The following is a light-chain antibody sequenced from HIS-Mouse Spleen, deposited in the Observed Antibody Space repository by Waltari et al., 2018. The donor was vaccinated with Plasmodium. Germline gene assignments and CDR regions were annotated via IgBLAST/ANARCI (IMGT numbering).Light chain of an antibody. CDR2: DVS. Sequence: QSALTQPRSVSGSPGQSVTISCTGTSSDVGGYNYVSWYQQHPGKAPKLLLYDVSKRPSGVPDRFAGSKSGSTASLTISGLQAEDEADYYCCSYAGSYTYVFGTGTKVTVL. V-gene: IGLV2-11*01. CDR3: CSYAGSYTYV. CDR1: SSDVGGYNY. J-gene: IGLJ1*01.